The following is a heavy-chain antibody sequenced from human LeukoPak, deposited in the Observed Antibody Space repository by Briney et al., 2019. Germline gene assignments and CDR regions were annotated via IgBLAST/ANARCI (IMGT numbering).Heavy chain of an antibody. J-gene: IGHJ4*02. Sequence: GGSLRLSCAVPGFTFGTYWMTWVRQAPGKGLEWVSSISTSSSYIYYADSVKGRFTISRDNAKKSLYLQMNSLRSEDTAVYYCAAGDYDYVWGSYFPPINWGQGTLVTVSS. CDR1: GFTFGTYW. D-gene: IGHD3-16*01. V-gene: IGHV3-21*04. CDR2: ISTSSSYI. CDR3: AAGDYDYVWGSYFPPIN.